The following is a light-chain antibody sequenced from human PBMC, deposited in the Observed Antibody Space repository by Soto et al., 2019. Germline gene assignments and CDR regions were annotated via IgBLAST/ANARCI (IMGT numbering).Light chain of an antibody. V-gene: IGLV2-8*01. J-gene: IGLJ1*01. CDR1: SSDVGTYDY. CDR3: SSYAGSNNV. Sequence: QSVLTQPPSASGSPGQSVTISCTGTSSDVGTYDYVSWYQQHPGKAPKLMIYEVSKRPSGVPDRFSGSKSDNTASLTVSGLQAEDEADYYCSSYAGSNNVFGTGTKLNVL. CDR2: EVS.